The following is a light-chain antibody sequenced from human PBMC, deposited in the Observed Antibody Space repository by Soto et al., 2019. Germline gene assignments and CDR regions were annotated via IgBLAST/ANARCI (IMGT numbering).Light chain of an antibody. Sequence: QSALTQPASVSGSAGQSITISCTGTSSDVGGYNYVSWYQQHPGKAPKLVIYEVSNRPSGVSNRFSGSKSGNTASLTISGLQAEDESDYYCSSYTSSSTRVFGTGTKLTV. J-gene: IGLJ1*01. CDR3: SSYTSSSTRV. CDR2: EVS. CDR1: SSDVGGYNY. V-gene: IGLV2-14*01.